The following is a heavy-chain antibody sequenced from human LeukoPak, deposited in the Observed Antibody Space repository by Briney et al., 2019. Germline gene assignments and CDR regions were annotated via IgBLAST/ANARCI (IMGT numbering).Heavy chain of an antibody. CDR3: ARDPLYDSSGHAVFDY. CDR1: GYTFTSYD. D-gene: IGHD3-22*01. J-gene: IGHJ4*02. CDR2: INPSGGST. Sequence: ASVKVSCKASGYTFTSYDINWVRQAPGQGLEWMGIINPSGGSTTYAQKFQGRVTMTRDTSTSTVYVELSSLRSDDTAVYYCARDPLYDSSGHAVFDYWGQGTLVTVSS. V-gene: IGHV1-46*03.